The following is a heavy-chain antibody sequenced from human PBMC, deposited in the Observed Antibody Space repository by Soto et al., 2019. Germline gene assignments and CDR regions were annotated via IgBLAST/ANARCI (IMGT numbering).Heavy chain of an antibody. D-gene: IGHD2-2*01. J-gene: IGHJ6*02. CDR2: IIPVFGTP. Sequence: SVKVSCKASGGTLTNYAFSWVRQAPGQGLEWMGGIIPVFGTPDYAQKFQGRVTITADESTRTASMELSSLRSDDTAVYYCARERSVGYCITTTCPKPFYYYSMDVWGQGTTVTVSS. V-gene: IGHV1-69*13. CDR3: ARERSVGYCITTTCPKPFYYYSMDV. CDR1: GGTLTNYA.